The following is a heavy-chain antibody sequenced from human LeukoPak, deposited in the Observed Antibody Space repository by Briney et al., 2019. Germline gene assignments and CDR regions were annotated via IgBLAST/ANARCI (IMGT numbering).Heavy chain of an antibody. CDR1: GFTFSSYA. CDR2: ISGSATNT. V-gene: IGHV3-23*01. Sequence: GGSLRLSCAASGFTFSSYAMSWVRQAPGKGLEWVSAISGSATNTYYADSVKGRFTISRDNSKNTLHLQMNSLRAEDTAVYYCAKDRSIAARRAFDIWGRGTMVIVSS. D-gene: IGHD6-6*01. CDR3: AKDRSIAARRAFDI. J-gene: IGHJ3*02.